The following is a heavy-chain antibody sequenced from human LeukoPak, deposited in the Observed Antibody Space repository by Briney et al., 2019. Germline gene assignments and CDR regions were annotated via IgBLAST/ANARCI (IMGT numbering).Heavy chain of an antibody. V-gene: IGHV7-4-1*02. CDR1: GYTFTSYA. CDR3: ARGSYSGYYYMDV. Sequence: ASVKVSCKASGYTFTSYAMNWVRQAPGQGLERMGWINTNTGNPTYAQGFTGRFVFSLDTPVSTAYLQISSLKAEDTAVYYCARGSYSGYYYMDVWGKGTTVTVSS. CDR2: INTNTGNP. D-gene: IGHD3-10*01. J-gene: IGHJ6*03.